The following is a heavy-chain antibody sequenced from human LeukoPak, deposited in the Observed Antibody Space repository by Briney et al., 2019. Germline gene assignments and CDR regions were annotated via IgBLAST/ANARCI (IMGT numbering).Heavy chain of an antibody. CDR1: GYTFTGYY. V-gene: IGHV1-2*02. J-gene: IGHJ4*02. Sequence: GASVKVSCKASGYTFTGYYMHWVRQAPGQGLEWMGWINPNSGGTNYAQKFQGRVTTTRDTSISTAYMELSRLRSDDTAVYYCARVYKAAAGTDYWGQGTLVTVSS. D-gene: IGHD6-13*01. CDR2: INPNSGGT. CDR3: ARVYKAAAGTDY.